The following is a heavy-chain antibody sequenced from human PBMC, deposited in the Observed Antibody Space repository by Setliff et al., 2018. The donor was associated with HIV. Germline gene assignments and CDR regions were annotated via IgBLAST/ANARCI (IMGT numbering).Heavy chain of an antibody. CDR1: GASINSGDHY. J-gene: IGHJ3*02. V-gene: IGHV4-30-4*08. Sequence: SETLSLTCTVSGASINSGDHYWTWIRQPPGKGLEWIGYIYYSGTTYYNSSLKSRVTISLHTSKNQFSLKLSSVTAADTAMHYCAKSYGSGWSADTFDIWGQGTMVTVSS. CDR3: AKSYGSGWSADTFDI. D-gene: IGHD6-19*01. CDR2: IYYSGTT.